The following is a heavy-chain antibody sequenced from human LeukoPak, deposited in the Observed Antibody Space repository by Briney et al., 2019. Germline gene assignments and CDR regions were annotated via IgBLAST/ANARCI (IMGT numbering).Heavy chain of an antibody. D-gene: IGHD2-2*01. CDR2: IYYSGST. Sequence: PSETLSLTCTVSGGSISSSSYYWGWIRQPPGKGLGWIGSIYYSGSTYYNPSLKSRVTISVDTSKNQFSLKLSSVTAADTAVYYCARGVVPADPALAADYWGQGTLVTVSS. CDR1: GGSISSSSYY. CDR3: ARGVVPADPALAADY. V-gene: IGHV4-39*01. J-gene: IGHJ4*02.